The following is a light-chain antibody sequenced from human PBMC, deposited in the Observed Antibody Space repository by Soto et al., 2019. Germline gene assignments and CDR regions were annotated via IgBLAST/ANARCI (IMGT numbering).Light chain of an antibody. CDR2: KAS. V-gene: IGKV1-5*03. Sequence: DIQMTQSPSTLSASVGDRVTITCRASQSISSRLAWYQQKPGKVPKLLVYKASSLESGVPSRFSGSGSGTEFTLTISSLQPDDFANYYCQQYDRYSWTFGQGTKVEI. J-gene: IGKJ1*01. CDR1: QSISSR. CDR3: QQYDRYSWT.